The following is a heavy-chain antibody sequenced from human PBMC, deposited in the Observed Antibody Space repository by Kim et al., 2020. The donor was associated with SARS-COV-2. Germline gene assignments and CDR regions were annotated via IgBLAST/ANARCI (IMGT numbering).Heavy chain of an antibody. V-gene: IGHV4-39*01. J-gene: IGHJ6*02. Sequence: SLKSRVPIPVDTSKNQFSLKLSSVTAADTAVYYCAIQGWPPYYYYYGMDVWGQGTTVTVSS. CDR3: AIQGWPPYYYYYGMDV.